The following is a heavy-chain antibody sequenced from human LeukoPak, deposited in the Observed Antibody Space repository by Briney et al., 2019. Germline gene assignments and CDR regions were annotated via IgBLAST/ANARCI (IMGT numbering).Heavy chain of an antibody. J-gene: IGHJ4*02. CDR1: GGSINSGGYY. CDR3: ARDRDHYY. D-gene: IGHD3-10*01. Sequence: SETLSLTCTVSGGSINSGGYYWAWLRQPPGKGLEWIGSIYYSGSTNYNPSLKSRVTISVDTSKNQFSLKLSSVTAADTAVYYCARDRDHYYWGQGTLVTVSS. V-gene: IGHV4-39*07. CDR2: IYYSGST.